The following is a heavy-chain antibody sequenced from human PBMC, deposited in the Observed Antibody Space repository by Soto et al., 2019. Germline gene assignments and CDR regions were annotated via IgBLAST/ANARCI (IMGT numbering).Heavy chain of an antibody. CDR3: ATVSSSWYQDYFDY. Sequence: QVQLVQSGAEVKKPGSSVKVSCKASGGTFSNYAISWVRQAPGQGLEWMGGIIPIFGTTNYAQRFQGRVTFXAXEXXSTAHIELSSLRSEVTAVYSCATVSSSWYQDYFDYWGQGTLGTVSS. V-gene: IGHV1-69*12. CDR2: IIPIFGTT. J-gene: IGHJ4*02. CDR1: GGTFSNYA. D-gene: IGHD6-13*01.